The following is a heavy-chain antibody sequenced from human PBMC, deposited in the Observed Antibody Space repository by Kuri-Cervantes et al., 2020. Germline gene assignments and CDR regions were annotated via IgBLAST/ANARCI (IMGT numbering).Heavy chain of an antibody. CDR2: ISYDGSTK. CDR1: GFTFSSYA. D-gene: IGHD6-13*01. V-gene: IGHV3-30-3*01. Sequence: GESLKISCAASGFTFSSYAMHWVRQAPGKGLEWVAVISYDGSTKYYADSVKGRFTISRDNSKDTLYLQVNSLRAEDTAVYYCARRDGSTWYYFDYWGQGTLVTVSS. CDR3: ARRDGSTWYYFDY. J-gene: IGHJ4*02.